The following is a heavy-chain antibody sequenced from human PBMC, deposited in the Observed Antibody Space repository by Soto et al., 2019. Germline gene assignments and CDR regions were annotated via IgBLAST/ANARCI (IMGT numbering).Heavy chain of an antibody. CDR3: ARDLSQDFWSGYYDY. CDR1: GFTVSSNY. V-gene: IGHV3-66*01. Sequence: GGSLRLSCAASGFTVSSNYMSWVRQAPGKGLEWVSVIYSGGSTYYADSVKGSFTISRDNSKNTLYLQMNSLRAEDTAVYYCARDLSQDFWSGYYDYWGQGTLVTVSS. CDR2: IYSGGST. D-gene: IGHD3-3*01. J-gene: IGHJ4*02.